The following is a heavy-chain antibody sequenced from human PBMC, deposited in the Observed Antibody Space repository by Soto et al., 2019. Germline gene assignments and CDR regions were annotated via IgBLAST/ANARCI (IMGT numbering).Heavy chain of an antibody. D-gene: IGHD3-3*01. CDR1: GYTLTSYG. CDR3: ARDNSGDFWSGYSHYYFDY. V-gene: IGHV1-18*01. CDR2: ISAYSGKT. J-gene: IGHJ4*02. Sequence: ASVKVSCKTSGYTLTSYGISWVRQAPGQRLEWMGWISAYSGKTNYAQKFQGRLTMTTDTSTSTSYMELRSLTSDDTALYYCARDNSGDFWSGYSHYYFDYWGQGTLVTV.